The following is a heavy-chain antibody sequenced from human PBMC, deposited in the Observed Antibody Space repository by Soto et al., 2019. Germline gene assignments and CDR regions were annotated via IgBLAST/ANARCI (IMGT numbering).Heavy chain of an antibody. CDR3: ARDPDSSGWFDP. CDR1: GGCISSYY. V-gene: IGHV4-59*01. J-gene: IGHJ5*02. D-gene: IGHD6-19*01. Sequence: XATLSLTCTVCGGCISSYYWSWIRQPPGKGLEWIGYIYYSGSTNYNPSLKSRVTISVDTSKNQFSLKLSSVTAADTAVYYCARDPDSSGWFDPWGQGTLVTVSS. CDR2: IYYSGST.